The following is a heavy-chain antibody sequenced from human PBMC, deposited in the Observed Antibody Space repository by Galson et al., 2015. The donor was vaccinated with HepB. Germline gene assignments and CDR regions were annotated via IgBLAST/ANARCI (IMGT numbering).Heavy chain of an antibody. CDR1: GFTFNKYW. CDR2: ISSEGSST. Sequence: SLRLSCAASGFTFNKYWMHWVRQAPGKGLVWVSRISSEGSSTSYADSVKGRFTISRDNARNTLYLQMNSLRAEDTAVYYCARLGYGEFRMHRFDYWGQGTLVTVSP. J-gene: IGHJ4*02. V-gene: IGHV3-74*01. D-gene: IGHD3-10*01. CDR3: ARLGYGEFRMHRFDY.